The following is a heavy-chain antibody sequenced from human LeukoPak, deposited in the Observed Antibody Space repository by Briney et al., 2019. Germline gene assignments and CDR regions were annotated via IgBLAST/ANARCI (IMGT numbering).Heavy chain of an antibody. D-gene: IGHD6-13*01. J-gene: IGHJ1*01. CDR2: ISAYNGNT. Sequence: GASVKVSCKASGYTFTSYGISWVRQAPGQGLEWMGWISAYNGNTKNAQNLQGRVTMTTDTSTTTAYMELRSLKSDDTAVYYCARGHSTSWPEYFQHWGQGTLVTVSS. V-gene: IGHV1-18*01. CDR1: GYTFTSYG. CDR3: ARGHSTSWPEYFQH.